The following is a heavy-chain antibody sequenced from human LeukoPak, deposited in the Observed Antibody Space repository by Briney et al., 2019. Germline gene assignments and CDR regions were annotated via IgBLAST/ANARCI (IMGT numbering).Heavy chain of an antibody. J-gene: IGHJ4*02. D-gene: IGHD3-22*01. CDR2: ISGSGGST. V-gene: IGHV3-23*01. Sequence: PGGSLRLSCAASGFTFSSYAMSWVRQAPGKGLEWVSAISGSGGSTYYADSVKGRFTISRDNSKNTLYLQMNSLRAEDTAVYYCARADSSGPSSLDYWGQGTLVTVSS. CDR3: ARADSSGPSSLDY. CDR1: GFTFSSYA.